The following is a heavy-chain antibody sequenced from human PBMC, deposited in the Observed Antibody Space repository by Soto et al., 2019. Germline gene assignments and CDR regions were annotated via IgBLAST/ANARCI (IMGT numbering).Heavy chain of an antibody. CDR1: GYTFTSYY. CDR3: ARDLYGGNSRSGRIDY. J-gene: IGHJ4*02. Sequence: QVQLVQSGAEVKKPGASVKVSCKASGYTFTSYYMHWVRQAPGQGLEWMGINNPSGGSTSDARKFQGRVTMNRNTPTSTVYMDLSSLRSEARAGNYCARDLYGGNSRSGRIDYWGQGTLVTASS. V-gene: IGHV1-46*01. D-gene: IGHD2-21*02. CDR2: NNPSGGST.